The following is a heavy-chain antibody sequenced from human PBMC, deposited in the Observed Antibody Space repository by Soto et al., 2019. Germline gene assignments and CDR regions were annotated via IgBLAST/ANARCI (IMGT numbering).Heavy chain of an antibody. Sequence: DVDLVESGGALVQPGGSLRLSCAGSGFTFSNFWMHWVRQAPGKGLVWVARINTDGSVTSHADSVKGRFTISRDNAKSTLYLQMNSLREEDSAMYYCARQTGLGATNYWGRGTLVTVS. CDR2: INTDGSVT. D-gene: IGHD1-26*01. V-gene: IGHV3-74*01. J-gene: IGHJ4*02. CDR3: ARQTGLGATNY. CDR1: GFTFSNFW.